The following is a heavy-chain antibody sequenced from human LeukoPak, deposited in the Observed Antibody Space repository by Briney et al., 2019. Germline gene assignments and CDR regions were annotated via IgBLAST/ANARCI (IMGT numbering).Heavy chain of an antibody. V-gene: IGHV4-4*09. CDR3: ARHGSVRSPLGP. CDR1: GGSISSYY. CDR2: IYATGST. J-gene: IGHJ5*02. Sequence: SETLSLTCTVSGGSISSYYWSWIRQPPGKGPEWIGYIYATGSTNYNPSLKSRVTISVDTSKNQFSLNLGSVTAADTAVYYCARHGSVRSPLGPWGQGTLVTVSS. D-gene: IGHD3-10*01.